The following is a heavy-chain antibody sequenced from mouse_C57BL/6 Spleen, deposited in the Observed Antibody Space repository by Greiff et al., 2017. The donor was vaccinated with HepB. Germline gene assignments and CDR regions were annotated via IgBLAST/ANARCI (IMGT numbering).Heavy chain of an antibody. CDR2: IHPNSGST. J-gene: IGHJ3*01. Sequence: VQLQQSGAELVKPGASVKLSCKASGYTFTSYWMHWVKQRPGQGLEWIGMIHPNSGSTNYNEKFKSKATLTVDKSSSTAYMQLSSLTSEDSAVYYCARHDYDWFAYWGQGTLVTVSA. CDR3: ARHDYDWFAY. CDR1: GYTFTSYW. V-gene: IGHV1-64*01. D-gene: IGHD2-4*01.